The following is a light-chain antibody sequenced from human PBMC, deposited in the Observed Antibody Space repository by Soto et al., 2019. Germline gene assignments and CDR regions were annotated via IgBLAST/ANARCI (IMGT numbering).Light chain of an antibody. V-gene: IGKV3-20*01. CDR3: QQYGSSPGWT. J-gene: IGKJ1*01. CDR1: QSISSSY. Sequence: EIVFTQSPGTLSLSPGERATLSCRASQSISSSYLAWYQQKPGQAPRLLIYGASSRATGIPDRFSGSGSGTDFTLTITRLEPEDFAVYYCQQYGSSPGWTFGQGTKVEI. CDR2: GAS.